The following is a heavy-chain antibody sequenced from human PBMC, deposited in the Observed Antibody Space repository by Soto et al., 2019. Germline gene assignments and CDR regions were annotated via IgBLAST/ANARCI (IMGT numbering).Heavy chain of an antibody. CDR3: ARARQQLLVRGALNYYYGMDV. V-gene: IGHV6-1*01. J-gene: IGHJ6*02. Sequence: SQTLSLTCAISGDSVSSNSAAWNWIRQSPSRGLKWLGRTYYRSKWYNDYAVSVKSRITINPDTSKNQFSLQLNSVTPEDTAVYYCARARQQLLVRGALNYYYGMDVWGQGTTVTVSS. CDR2: TYYRSKWYN. CDR1: GDSVSSNSAA. D-gene: IGHD6-19*01.